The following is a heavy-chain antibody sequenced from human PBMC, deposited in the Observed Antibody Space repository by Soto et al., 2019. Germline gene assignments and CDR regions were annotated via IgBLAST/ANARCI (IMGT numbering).Heavy chain of an antibody. CDR3: ARSITTIYYFDY. J-gene: IGHJ4*02. Sequence: DVQLLESGGGLVQPGGSLRLSCAASGFTFNNYATSWVRQAPGKGLEWVSAISGSGATTYYADSVRDRFTISRDNSKNTLYLQMNSLSAEDTAVYYCARSITTIYYFDYWGQGALLTVSS. D-gene: IGHD3-16*01. CDR2: ISGSGATT. CDR1: GFTFNNYA. V-gene: IGHV3-23*01.